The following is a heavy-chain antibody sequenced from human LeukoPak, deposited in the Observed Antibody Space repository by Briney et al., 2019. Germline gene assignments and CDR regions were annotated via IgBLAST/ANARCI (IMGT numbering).Heavy chain of an antibody. J-gene: IGHJ4*02. V-gene: IGHV3-15*07. CDR2: ISSDGITT. Sequence: GGSLRLSCAASGFTFSSYWMYWVRQAPGKGLVWVSRISSDGITTDYAAPVKGRFTISRDDSKNTLYLQMNSLKTEDTAMYYCTTQYCSSTTCLYPFDYWGQGTLVTVSS. D-gene: IGHD2-2*01. CDR1: GFTFSSYW. CDR3: TTQYCSSTTCLYPFDY.